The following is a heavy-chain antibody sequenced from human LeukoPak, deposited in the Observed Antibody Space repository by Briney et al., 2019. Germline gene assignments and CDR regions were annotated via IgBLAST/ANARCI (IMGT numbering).Heavy chain of an antibody. D-gene: IGHD3-3*01. J-gene: IGHJ4*02. Sequence: GSLRLSCAASGFTFSSYSTNWVRQAPGKGLEWVSSISSSSSYIYYADSVKGRFTISRDNAKNSLYLQMNSLRAEDTAVYYCSRGDVLRFLEWLLPLHFDYWGQGTLVTVSS. CDR3: SRGDVLRFLEWLLPLHFDY. CDR2: ISSSSSYI. CDR1: GFTFSSYS. V-gene: IGHV3-21*01.